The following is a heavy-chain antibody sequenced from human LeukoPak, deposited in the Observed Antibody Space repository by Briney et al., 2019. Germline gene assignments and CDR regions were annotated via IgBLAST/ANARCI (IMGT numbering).Heavy chain of an antibody. J-gene: IGHJ4*02. CDR1: TFSIRNYW. Sequence: PGGSLRLSCAASTFSIRNYWMHWVRQAPAKGLVWVSRIDSDGTDISYADSVKGRFTISRDNSKNTLYLQMSSLRAEDTAVYYCAKARGEQNGGSNYWGQGTQVIVSS. V-gene: IGHV3-74*01. D-gene: IGHD2-15*01. CDR2: IDSDGTDI. CDR3: AKARGEQNGGSNY.